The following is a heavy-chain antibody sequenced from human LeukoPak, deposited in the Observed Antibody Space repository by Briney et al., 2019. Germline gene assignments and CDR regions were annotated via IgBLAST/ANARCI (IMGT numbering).Heavy chain of an antibody. J-gene: IGHJ4*02. CDR1: GGTFSSYA. Sequence: EASVKVSCKASGGTFSSYAISWVRQAPGQGLEWMGGIIPIFGTANYAQKFQGRVTITADESTSTAYMELSSLRSEDTAVYYCVRVSRYYFDYWGQGTLVTVSS. CDR3: VRVSRYYFDY. CDR2: IIPIFGTA. V-gene: IGHV1-69*13.